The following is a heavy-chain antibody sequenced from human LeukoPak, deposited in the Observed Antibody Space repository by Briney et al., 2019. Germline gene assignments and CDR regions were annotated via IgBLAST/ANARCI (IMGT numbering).Heavy chain of an antibody. CDR1: GGSFSGYY. CDR3: ARGQGTVTTH. Sequence: SETLSLTCAVSGGSFSGYYWTWIRQPPGKGLEWIGEINHSGSANYNPSLMSRVTISLDTPKNHFSLNLGSVTAADTAVYYYARGQGTVTTHWGQGTLVTVSS. V-gene: IGHV4-34*01. J-gene: IGHJ4*02. D-gene: IGHD4-17*01. CDR2: INHSGSA.